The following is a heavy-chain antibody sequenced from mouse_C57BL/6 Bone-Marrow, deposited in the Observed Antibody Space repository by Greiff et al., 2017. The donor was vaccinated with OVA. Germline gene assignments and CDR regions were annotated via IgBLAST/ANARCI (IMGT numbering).Heavy chain of an antibody. CDR3: ARRGYGSSYWYFDV. V-gene: IGHV1-53*01. CDR1: GHTFTSYW. CDR2: INPSNGGT. D-gene: IGHD1-1*01. Sequence: VQLQQPGTELVKPGASVKLSCKASGHTFTSYWMHWVKQRPGQGLEWIGNINPSNGGTNYNEKFKSKATLTVDKSSSTAYMQLSSLTSEDSAVYYCARRGYGSSYWYFDVWGTGTTVTVSS. J-gene: IGHJ1*03.